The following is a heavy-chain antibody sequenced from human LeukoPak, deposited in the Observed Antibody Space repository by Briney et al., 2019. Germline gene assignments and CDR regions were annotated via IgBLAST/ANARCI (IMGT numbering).Heavy chain of an antibody. CDR1: GFTVSSNY. Sequence: GGSLRLSCAASGFTVSSNYMSWVRQAPGKGLELVSVIFSGGSTYYADSVEGRFTISRDNSKNTLYLQMNSLRAEDTAVYYCDTQNYYDSSGYYDYWGQGTLVTVSS. J-gene: IGHJ4*02. CDR2: IFSGGST. V-gene: IGHV3-66*01. D-gene: IGHD3-22*01. CDR3: DTQNYYDSSGYYDY.